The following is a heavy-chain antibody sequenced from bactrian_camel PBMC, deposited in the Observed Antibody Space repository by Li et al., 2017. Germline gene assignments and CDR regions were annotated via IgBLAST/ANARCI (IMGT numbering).Heavy chain of an antibody. J-gene: IGHJ4*01. CDR3: ATVSVYGGTPTNY. CDR1: GLIFGETS. CDR2: VGTDVNE. Sequence: VQLVESGGGLVQAGGSLRLSCTASGLIFGETSMGWFRQVPGKDLEGVAAVGTDVNETYAASVKGRFAISQNNAENTLYLQMNSLKSGDTALYYCATVSVYGGTPTNYWGQGTQVTVS. D-gene: IGHD6*01. V-gene: IGHV3S55*01.